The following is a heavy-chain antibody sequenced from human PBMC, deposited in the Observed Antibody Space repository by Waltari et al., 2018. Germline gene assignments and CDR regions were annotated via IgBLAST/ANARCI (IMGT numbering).Heavy chain of an antibody. V-gene: IGHV3-23*01. CDR2: ISGSGGST. CDR1: GGSFSGYY. J-gene: IGHJ6*02. Sequence: VQLQQWGAGLLKPSETLSLTCAVYGGSFSGYYLRWFRQPPGKGLEWVTAISGSGGSTYYADSVKGRFTISRDNSKNTLYLQMNSLRAEDTAVYYCAKGILYSWGMDVWGQGTTVTVSS. CDR3: AKGILYSWGMDV. D-gene: IGHD1-26*01.